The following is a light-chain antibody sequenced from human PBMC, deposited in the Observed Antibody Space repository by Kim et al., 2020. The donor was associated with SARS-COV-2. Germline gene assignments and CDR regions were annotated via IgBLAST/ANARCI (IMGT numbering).Light chain of an antibody. J-gene: IGKJ2*01. Sequence: QPASRSCKSSSSPVHGYGGTYLRWLHQRPGQPPRLLIYKTSNRFSGVPDRFSGSGAGTHFTLTISRVEAEDVGIYYCMQTTQFPHTFGQGTKLEI. CDR3: MQTTQFPHT. CDR1: SSPVHGYGGTY. CDR2: KTS. V-gene: IGKV2-24*01.